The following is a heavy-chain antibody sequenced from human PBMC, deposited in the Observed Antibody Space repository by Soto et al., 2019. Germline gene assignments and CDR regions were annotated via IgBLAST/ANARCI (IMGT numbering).Heavy chain of an antibody. J-gene: IGHJ4*02. CDR2: INHSGST. CDR1: GGSFSGYY. Sequence: QVQLQQWGAGLLKPSETLSLTCAVYGGSFSGYYWSWIRQPPGKGLEWIGEINHSGSTNYNPSLKSRVTISVDTSKNQLSLKLSSVTAADTAVYYCARSPSGYSYGSGEGFDYWGQGTLVTVSS. D-gene: IGHD5-18*01. V-gene: IGHV4-34*01. CDR3: ARSPSGYSYGSGEGFDY.